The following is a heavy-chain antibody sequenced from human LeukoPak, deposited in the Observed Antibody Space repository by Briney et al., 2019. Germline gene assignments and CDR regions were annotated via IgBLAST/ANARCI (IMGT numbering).Heavy chain of an antibody. J-gene: IGHJ4*02. Sequence: ASVKVSCKASGYTFTGYYMHWVRQAPGQGLEWMGWINPNSGGTNYAQKFQGRVTMTRDTSISTAYMELSRLRSDDTAVYYCARDRGESGDFWSGYYVHWGQGTLVTVSS. CDR3: ARDRGESGDFWSGYYVH. V-gene: IGHV1-2*02. CDR1: GYTFTGYY. D-gene: IGHD3-3*01. CDR2: INPNSGGT.